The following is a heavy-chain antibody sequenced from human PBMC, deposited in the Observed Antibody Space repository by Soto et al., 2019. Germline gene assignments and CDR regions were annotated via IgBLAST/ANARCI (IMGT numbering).Heavy chain of an antibody. V-gene: IGHV3-21*01. CDR3: ARDPPPGYDHDY. D-gene: IGHD5-12*01. J-gene: IGHJ4*02. Sequence: GGSLRLSCAASGFTFNNYAMNWVRQAPGMGLEWVSTISNSSSYTYYADSVKGRFTISRDNAKDSLYLQMNSLRAEDTAVYYCARDPPPGYDHDYWGQGTLVTVSS. CDR1: GFTFNNYA. CDR2: ISNSSSYT.